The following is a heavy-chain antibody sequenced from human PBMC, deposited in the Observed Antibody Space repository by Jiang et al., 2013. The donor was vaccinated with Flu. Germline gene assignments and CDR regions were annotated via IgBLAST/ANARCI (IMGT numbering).Heavy chain of an antibody. J-gene: IGHJ4*02. CDR2: ISGSGGSA. D-gene: IGHD2-8*01. V-gene: IGHV3-23*01. CDR3: AKDNLWDIVLSSYFDY. Sequence: SAISGSGGSAYYADSVKGRFTISRDNSKNTLYLQMNSLRAEDTAVYYCAKDNLWDIVLSSYFDYWGQGTLVTVSS.